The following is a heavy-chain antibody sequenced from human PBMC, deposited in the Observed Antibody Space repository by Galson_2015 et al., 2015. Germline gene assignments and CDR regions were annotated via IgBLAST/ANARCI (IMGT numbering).Heavy chain of an antibody. CDR2: IYYSGST. J-gene: IGHJ3*02. D-gene: IGHD3-22*01. Sequence: SETLSLTCTVSGGSISSYYWSWIRQPPGKGLEWIGYIYYSGSTNYNPSLKSRVTISVDTSKNQFSLKLSSVTAADTAVYYCARDRGELDYDSSGYYPGVAFDIWGQGTMVTVSS. V-gene: IGHV4-59*01. CDR3: ARDRGELDYDSSGYYPGVAFDI. CDR1: GGSISSYY.